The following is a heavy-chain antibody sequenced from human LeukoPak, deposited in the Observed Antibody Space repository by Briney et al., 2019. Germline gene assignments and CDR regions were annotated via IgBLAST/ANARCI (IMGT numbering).Heavy chain of an antibody. J-gene: IGHJ4*02. CDR2: ISYDGSNK. Sequence: PGRSLRLSCAASGFTFSSYAVDWVRQAPGKGLEWVAVISYDGSNKFYADSVKGRFAISRDNSRNTLYLQMNSLSAEDTAVYYCATGITTTTFSYFDYWGQGALVTVSS. CDR1: GFTFSSYA. V-gene: IGHV3-30*01. D-gene: IGHD1-7*01. CDR3: ATGITTTTFSYFDY.